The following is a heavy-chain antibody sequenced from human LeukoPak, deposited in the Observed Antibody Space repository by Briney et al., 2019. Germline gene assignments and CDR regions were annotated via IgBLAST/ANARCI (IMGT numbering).Heavy chain of an antibody. CDR3: ASSVVAAEYNWFDP. Sequence: SETLSLTCAVYGGSFSGYYWSWIRQPPGKGLEWIGEINHSGSTNYNPSLKSRVTISVDTSKNQFSLKLSSVTAADTAVYYCASSVVAAEYNWFDPWGQGTLVTVSS. V-gene: IGHV4-34*01. CDR1: GGSFSGYY. J-gene: IGHJ5*02. D-gene: IGHD2-2*01. CDR2: INHSGST.